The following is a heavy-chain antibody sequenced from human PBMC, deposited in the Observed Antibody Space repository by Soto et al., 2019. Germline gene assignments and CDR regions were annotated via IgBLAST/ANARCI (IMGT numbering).Heavy chain of an antibody. CDR3: ATVGYDGVRPAPPRYYRMNV. D-gene: IGHD5-12*01. Sequence: EASVKVSCKASGYTFTSYGISWVRQAPGQGLEWMGWTSAYNGNTNYAQKLQGRVTMTTDTSTSTAYMELRSLRSDDTAVYYCATVGYDGVRPAPPRYYRMNVWGQGPTAT. CDR1: GYTFTSYG. J-gene: IGHJ6*02. CDR2: TSAYNGNT. V-gene: IGHV1-18*01.